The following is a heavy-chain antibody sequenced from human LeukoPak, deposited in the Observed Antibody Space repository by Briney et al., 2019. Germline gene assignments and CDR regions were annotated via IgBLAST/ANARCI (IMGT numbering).Heavy chain of an antibody. Sequence: SETLSLTCAVYGGSFSGYYWSWIRQPPGKGLEWIGEINHSGSTNYNPSLKSRVTMSVDTSKNQFSLKLSSVTAADTAVYYCARGGVYSSRNAFDIWGQGTMVTVSS. V-gene: IGHV4-34*01. CDR2: INHSGST. D-gene: IGHD6-13*01. CDR1: GGSFSGYY. CDR3: ARGGVYSSRNAFDI. J-gene: IGHJ3*02.